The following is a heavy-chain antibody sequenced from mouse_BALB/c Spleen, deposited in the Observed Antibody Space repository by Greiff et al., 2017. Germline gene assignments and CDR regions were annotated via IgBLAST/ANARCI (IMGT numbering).Heavy chain of an antibody. CDR2: ISSGGSYT. CDR3: TRDQGYGNYVNWYFDV. Sequence: EVQLVESGGGLVKPGGSLKLSCAASGFTFSSYTMSLVRQTPEKRLEWVATISSGGSYTYYPDSVKGRFTISRDNAKNTLYLQMSSLKSEDTAMYYCTRDQGYGNYVNWYFDVWGAGTTVTVSS. CDR1: GFTFSSYT. V-gene: IGHV5-6-4*01. D-gene: IGHD2-10*02. J-gene: IGHJ1*01.